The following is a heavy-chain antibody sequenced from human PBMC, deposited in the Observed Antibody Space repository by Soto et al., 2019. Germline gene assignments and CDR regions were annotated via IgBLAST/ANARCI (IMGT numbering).Heavy chain of an antibody. D-gene: IGHD3-3*01. V-gene: IGHV1-46*01. J-gene: IGHJ6*02. CDR2: INPSGGST. CDR3: ARQMELPITIFGVVIGPYYYYGMYV. CDR1: GGTFSSYT. Sequence: ASVKVSCKASGGTFSSYTISWVRQAPGQGLEWMGIINPSGGSTSYAQKFQGRVTMTRDTSTSTVYMELSSLRSEDTAVYYCARQMELPITIFGVVIGPYYYYGMYVWGQGTTVTVSS.